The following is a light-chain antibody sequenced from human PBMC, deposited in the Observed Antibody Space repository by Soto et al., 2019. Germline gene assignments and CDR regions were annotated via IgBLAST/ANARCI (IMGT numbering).Light chain of an antibody. CDR3: SSYAGSNKGV. CDR1: SSDVGGYNY. J-gene: IGLJ2*01. Sequence: QSALTQPPSASGSPGQSVTISCTGTSSDVGGYNYVSWYQQHPGKAPKLMIYEVSKRPSGVPDRFSVSKSGNTASLTVSGLQAEDEADYYCSSYAGSNKGVFGGGTKVTVL. V-gene: IGLV2-8*01. CDR2: EVS.